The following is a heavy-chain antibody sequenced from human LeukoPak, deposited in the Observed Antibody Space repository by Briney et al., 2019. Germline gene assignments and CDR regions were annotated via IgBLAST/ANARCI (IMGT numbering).Heavy chain of an antibody. CDR3: ARAISYYYDSSGYPAPQHFDY. D-gene: IGHD3-22*01. Sequence: GGSLRLSCAASGFTFSSYWMSWVRQAPGKGLEWVANIKQDGSEKYYVDSVKGRFTISRDNAKNSLYLQMNSLRAEDTAVYYCARAISYYYDSSGYPAPQHFDYWGQGTLVTVSS. CDR2: IKQDGSEK. J-gene: IGHJ4*02. V-gene: IGHV3-7*01. CDR1: GFTFSSYW.